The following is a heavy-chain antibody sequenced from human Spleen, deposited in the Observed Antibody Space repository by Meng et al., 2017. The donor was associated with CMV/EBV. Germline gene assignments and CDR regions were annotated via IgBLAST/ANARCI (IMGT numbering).Heavy chain of an antibody. CDR1: GFTFSHYW. Sequence: GESLKISCAASGFTFSHYWMSWVRQAPGKGLEWVANIKHDGSEKFYVDCVKGRFTISRDNAENSLDLQMNRLRAEDTAVYYCARDWVDFWSGYYTGSNYYYGMDVWGQGTTVTVSS. CDR3: ARDWVDFWSGYYTGSNYYYGMDV. CDR2: IKHDGSEK. V-gene: IGHV3-7*01. D-gene: IGHD3-3*01. J-gene: IGHJ6*02.